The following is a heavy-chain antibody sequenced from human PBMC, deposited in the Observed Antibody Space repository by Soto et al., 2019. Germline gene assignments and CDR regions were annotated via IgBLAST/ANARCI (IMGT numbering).Heavy chain of an antibody. V-gene: IGHV1-2*02. CDR1: GYTFTGYY. D-gene: IGHD6-13*01. Sequence: VKVSCKASGYTFTGYYMHWVRQAPGQGLEWMGWINPNSGGTNYAQKFQGRVTMTRDTSISTAYMELSRLRSDDTAVYYCASDRTFAASSFDYWGQGTLVTVSS. J-gene: IGHJ4*02. CDR3: ASDRTFAASSFDY. CDR2: INPNSGGT.